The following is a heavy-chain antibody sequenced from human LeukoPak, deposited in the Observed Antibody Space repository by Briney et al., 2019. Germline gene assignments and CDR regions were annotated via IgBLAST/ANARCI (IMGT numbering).Heavy chain of an antibody. CDR1: RFSFSTYW. CDR2: INPDGTTT. J-gene: IGHJ4*02. CDR3: ARRHADSTGFDY. D-gene: IGHD4-11*01. V-gene: IGHV3-74*01. Sequence: GGSLRLSCAASRFSFSTYWMYWVRQAPGKGLLWVSHINPDGTTTRFADSVKGRFTISRDNAENTLYLQMDSLRAEDTALYYCARRHADSTGFDYWGQGALVTVSS.